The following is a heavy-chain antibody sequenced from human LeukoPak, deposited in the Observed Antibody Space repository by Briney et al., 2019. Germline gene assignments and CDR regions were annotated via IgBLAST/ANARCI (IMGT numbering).Heavy chain of an antibody. CDR2: ISGSGDDT. D-gene: IGHD3-10*01. V-gene: IGHV3-23*01. Sequence: GGSLRLSCAASGFTFSSYAMSWVRQAPGKGLEWVSAISGSGDDTYYADSVKGRFTISRDNSKNTLYLQMNSLRAGDTAVYYCAKGHYGSGSYGAFSRWAYFDYWGQGTLVTVSS. J-gene: IGHJ4*02. CDR1: GFTFSSYA. CDR3: AKGHYGSGSYGAFSRWAYFDY.